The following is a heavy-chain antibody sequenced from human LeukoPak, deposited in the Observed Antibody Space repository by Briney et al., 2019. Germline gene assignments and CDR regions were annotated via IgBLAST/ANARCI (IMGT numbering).Heavy chain of an antibody. CDR1: GFTFSSYA. CDR3: ASPYYDFWSGYTAFDI. CDR2: ISYDGSNK. Sequence: PGRSLRLTCAASGFTFSSYAMHWVRQAPGKGLEWLAVISYDGSNKYYADSVKGRFTISRDNSKNTLYLQMNSLRAEDTAVYYCASPYYDFWSGYTAFDIWGQGTMDTVSS. V-gene: IGHV3-30-3*01. J-gene: IGHJ3*02. D-gene: IGHD3-3*01.